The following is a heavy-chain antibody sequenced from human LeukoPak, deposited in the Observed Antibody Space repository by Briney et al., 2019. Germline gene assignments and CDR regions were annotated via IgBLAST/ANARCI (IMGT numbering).Heavy chain of an antibody. J-gene: IGHJ4*02. V-gene: IGHV3-7*01. Sequence: GGSLRLSCAASGFTFSSYWMSWVRQAPGKGLEWVANIKQDGSGKNYVDSVKGRFTISRDNAKNSQYLQINSLRVEDTAVYYCARSGSDFDCWGQGTLVSVSS. CDR3: ARSGSDFDC. CDR1: GFTFSSYW. D-gene: IGHD1-26*01. CDR2: IKQDGSGK.